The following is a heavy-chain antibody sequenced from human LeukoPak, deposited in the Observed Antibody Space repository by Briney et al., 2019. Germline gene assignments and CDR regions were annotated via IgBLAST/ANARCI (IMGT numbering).Heavy chain of an antibody. D-gene: IGHD3-10*01. V-gene: IGHV4-4*09. CDR1: GVSISTYH. Sequence: PSETLSLTCTVSGVSISTYHWSWIRQPPGKGLEWIGYVQTSGSTDYNSSLKSRVTISVDTSKNQFSLKLTSVTAADTAVYYCAGLGVMVLVYQFESWGRGTPVTVSS. CDR2: VQTSGST. CDR3: AGLGVMVLVYQFES. J-gene: IGHJ4*02.